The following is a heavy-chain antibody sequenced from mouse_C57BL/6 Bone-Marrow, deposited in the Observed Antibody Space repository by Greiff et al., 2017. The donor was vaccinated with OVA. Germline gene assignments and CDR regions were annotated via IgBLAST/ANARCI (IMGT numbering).Heavy chain of an antibody. CDR1: GFTFSSYA. V-gene: IGHV5-9-1*02. CDR3: TRHYGNSFAY. J-gene: IGHJ3*01. Sequence: EVNLVESGEGLVKPGGSLKLSCAASGFTFSSYAMSWVRQTPEKRLEWVAYISSGGDYIYYADTVKGRFTISRDNARNTLYLQMSSLKSEDTAMYYCTRHYGNSFAYWGQGTLVTVSA. CDR2: ISSGGDYI. D-gene: IGHD2-1*01.